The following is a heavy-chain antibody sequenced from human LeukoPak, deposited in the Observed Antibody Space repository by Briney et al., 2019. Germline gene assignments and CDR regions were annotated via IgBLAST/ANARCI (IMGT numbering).Heavy chain of an antibody. J-gene: IGHJ6*03. Sequence: SETLSLTCTVSGGSISSYYWSWIRQPPGKGLEWIGYIYYSGSTNYNPSLKSRVTISVDTSKNQFSLKLSSVTAADTAVYYCARALVGSSQHYYYYMDVWGKGTTVTVSS. CDR1: GGSISSYY. CDR2: IYYSGST. V-gene: IGHV4-59*01. D-gene: IGHD6-6*01. CDR3: ARALVGSSQHYYYYMDV.